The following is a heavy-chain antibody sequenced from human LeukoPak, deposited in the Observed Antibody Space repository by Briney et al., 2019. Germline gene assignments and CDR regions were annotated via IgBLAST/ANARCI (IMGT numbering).Heavy chain of an antibody. Sequence: SETLSLTCTVSGYSISSGYYWGWIRQPPGKGLEWIGNIYPTGSTYYNPSLKSRVTISVDTSKNQFSLKVSSVSAADTAVYYCARAYSSSWCWNWFDPWGQGTLVTVSS. D-gene: IGHD6-13*01. CDR2: IYPTGST. CDR3: ARAYSSSWCWNWFDP. J-gene: IGHJ5*02. V-gene: IGHV4-38-2*02. CDR1: GYSISSGYY.